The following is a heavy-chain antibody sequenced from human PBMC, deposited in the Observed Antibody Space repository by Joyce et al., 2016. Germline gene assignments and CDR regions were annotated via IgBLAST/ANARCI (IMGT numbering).Heavy chain of an antibody. CDR3: ARTARLVDV. CDR2: INSTVRDI. D-gene: IGHD6-6*01. CDR1: GFTFTDYY. Sequence: QVHLVESGGGLVKPGGSLRLSCAASGFTFTDYYMTWMRQAPGKGPEWVSYINSTVRDINYADSVKGRFTISRDNAKRSIYLQMNSLRAEDTAVYYCARTARLVDVWGQGTTVTVSS. V-gene: IGHV3-11*01. J-gene: IGHJ6*02.